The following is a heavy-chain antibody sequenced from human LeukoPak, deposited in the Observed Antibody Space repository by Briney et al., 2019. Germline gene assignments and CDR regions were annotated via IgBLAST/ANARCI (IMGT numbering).Heavy chain of an antibody. D-gene: IGHD1-26*01. Sequence: GGSLRLSCAASGFTFSSYNMNWVRQAPGKGLEWVSSITSGSSYIYYADSVKGRFTISRDNAKNSLFLQMNSLRAEDTAVYYCARDPYSGSYGNYYYYFMDVWGRGTTVTISS. CDR3: ARDPYSGSYGNYYYYFMDV. J-gene: IGHJ6*03. CDR1: GFTFSSYN. V-gene: IGHV3-21*01. CDR2: ITSGSSYI.